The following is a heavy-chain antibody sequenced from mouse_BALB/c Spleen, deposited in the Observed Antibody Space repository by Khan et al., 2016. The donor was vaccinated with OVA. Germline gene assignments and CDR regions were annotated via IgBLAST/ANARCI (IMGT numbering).Heavy chain of an antibody. Sequence: QVQLQQSGAALAKPGASVKMSCKASGYTFTTYWMHWVKQRPGQGLEWIGYINLTSGFTDYNQTFKDKATLTADKSSSTGYMQLSRLTYDDSAVYYCARDRIDDWGQGTTLTVSS. V-gene: IGHV1-7*01. CDR1: GYTFTTYW. J-gene: IGHJ2*01. CDR3: ARDRIDD. CDR2: INLTSGFT.